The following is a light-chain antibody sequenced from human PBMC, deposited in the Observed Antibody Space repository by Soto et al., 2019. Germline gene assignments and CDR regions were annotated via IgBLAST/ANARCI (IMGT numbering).Light chain of an antibody. V-gene: IGKV3-20*01. Sequence: EIVFTQSPGIPSLSPGERATLSCRASQSVRSTYLAWYQQKPGQAPRLLIHGASSRATGIPDRFSGSGSGTDFTLTISRLEPEDFAVYYCQYYSSSLSITFGQGTRLEIK. CDR3: QYYSSSLSIT. J-gene: IGKJ5*01. CDR1: QSVRSTY. CDR2: GAS.